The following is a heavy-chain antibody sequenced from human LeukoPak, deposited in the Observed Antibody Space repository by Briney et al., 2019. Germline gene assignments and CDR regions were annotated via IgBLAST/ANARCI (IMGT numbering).Heavy chain of an antibody. J-gene: IGHJ6*02. CDR2: ISSSSGST. CDR3: AKDFIVVVPAAKTNYYYYGMDV. V-gene: IGHV3-23*01. Sequence: GGSLRLSCAASGFTFSSYAMNWVRQAPGKGLEWVSGISSSSGSTNYADSVKGRFTISRDNSKNTVYLQMNSLRAEDTAVYYCAKDFIVVVPAAKTNYYYYGMDVWGQGTTVTVSS. CDR1: GFTFSSYA. D-gene: IGHD2-2*01.